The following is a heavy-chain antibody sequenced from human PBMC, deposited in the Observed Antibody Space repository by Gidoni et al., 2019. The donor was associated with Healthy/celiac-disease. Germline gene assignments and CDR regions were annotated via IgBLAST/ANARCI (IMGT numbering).Heavy chain of an antibody. J-gene: IGHJ5*02. CDR3: ASLIAAAGIS. V-gene: IGHV4-34*01. CDR1: GGSFSGYY. Sequence: QVQLEQWGAGLLKPSETLSLTCAVYGGSFSGYYWSWIRQPPGKGLEWIGEINHSGSTNDNPSLKSRVTISVETSKNQLSLKLSSVTAADTAVYYCASLIAAAGISWGQGTLVTVSS. D-gene: IGHD6-13*01. CDR2: INHSGST.